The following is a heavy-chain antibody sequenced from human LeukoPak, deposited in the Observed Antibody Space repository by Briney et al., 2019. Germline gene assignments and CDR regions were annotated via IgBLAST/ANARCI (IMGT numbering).Heavy chain of an antibody. D-gene: IGHD2-15*01. CDR1: GFTFSSYD. CDR3: ARVGCGWVLTPWDAFDI. V-gene: IGHV3-23*01. J-gene: IGHJ3*02. CDR2: IRPSGDNT. Sequence: GGSLTLSCAASGFTFSSYDMTWVRQAPGRGLEWVSSIRPSGDNTYYGGSEKSRFTISRDNAKISLYLQMNSLRAEDAAVYYCARVGCGWVLTPWDAFDIWGQGTMVTVSS.